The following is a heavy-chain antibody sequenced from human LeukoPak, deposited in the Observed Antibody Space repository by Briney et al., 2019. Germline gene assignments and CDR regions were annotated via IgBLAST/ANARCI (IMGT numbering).Heavy chain of an antibody. J-gene: IGHJ4*02. CDR1: GFTFSSYW. CDR3: AKDVANKLGGRFDY. D-gene: IGHD5-12*01. V-gene: IGHV3-74*01. Sequence: PGGSLRLSCVASGFTFSSYWMHWVRQAPGKGLVWVSRINSDGSSTSYADSVKGRFTISRDNSKNTLYLQMNSLRAEDTAVYYCAKDVANKLGGRFDYWGQGTLVTVSS. CDR2: INSDGSST.